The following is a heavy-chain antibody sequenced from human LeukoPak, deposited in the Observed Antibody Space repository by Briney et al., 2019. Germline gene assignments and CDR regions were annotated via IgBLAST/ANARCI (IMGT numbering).Heavy chain of an antibody. CDR1: GGSFSGYY. D-gene: IGHD2-15*01. Sequence: KSSETLSLTCAVYGGSFSGYYWSWIRQPPGKGLEWIGEINHSGSTNYNPSLKSRVTISVDTSKNQFSLKLSSVTAADTAVYYCARLRGGYYYYGMDVWGQGTTVTISS. CDR2: INHSGST. V-gene: IGHV4-34*01. J-gene: IGHJ6*02. CDR3: ARLRGGYYYYGMDV.